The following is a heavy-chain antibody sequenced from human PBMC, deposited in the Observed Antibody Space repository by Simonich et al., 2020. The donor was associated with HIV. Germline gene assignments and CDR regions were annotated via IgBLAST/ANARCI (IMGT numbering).Heavy chain of an antibody. Sequence: VQLQQWGAGLLKPSEPLSLTCAVYGGSFSGSYWTGIRQPPGKRLEWIGEINHSGSTNNIPSLKGRGTISVDTTKNQFSLKLSSVTAADTAVYYCARGRVGATTDRDYYYMDVWGKGTTVTVSS. CDR3: ARGRVGATTDRDYYYMDV. CDR1: GGSFSGSY. D-gene: IGHD1-26*01. V-gene: IGHV4-34*04. CDR2: INHSGST. J-gene: IGHJ6*03.